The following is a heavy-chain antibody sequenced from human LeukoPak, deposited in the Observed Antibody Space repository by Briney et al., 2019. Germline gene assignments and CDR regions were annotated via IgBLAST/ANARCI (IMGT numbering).Heavy chain of an antibody. J-gene: IGHJ4*02. Sequence: SETLSLTCAVYGGSFSGYYWSWIRQPPGKGLEWIGEINHSGSTNYNPSLKSRVTISVDTSKNQFSLKLSSVTAADTAVYYCARGGGSRGYYFDYWGQGTLVTVFS. V-gene: IGHV4-34*01. D-gene: IGHD6-19*01. CDR2: INHSGST. CDR1: GGSFSGYY. CDR3: ARGGGSRGYYFDY.